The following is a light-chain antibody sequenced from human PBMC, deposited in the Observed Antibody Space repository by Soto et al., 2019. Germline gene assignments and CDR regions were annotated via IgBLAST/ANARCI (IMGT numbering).Light chain of an antibody. CDR2: GTS. J-gene: IGKJ1*01. CDR1: QSINSPY. CDR3: QHYGSSSRRS. V-gene: IGKV3-20*01. Sequence: EIVLTQSPGTLSLSPGERATLSCRVSQSINSPYLAWYQQTPRQTPRLLIYGTSTRATGSPNRFSGSRSGTDVTITINRVEPDDFALYYWQHYGSSSRRSFGQGTEVDIK.